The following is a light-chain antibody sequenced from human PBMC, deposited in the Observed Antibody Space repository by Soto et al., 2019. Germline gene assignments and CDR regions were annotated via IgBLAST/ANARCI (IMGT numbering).Light chain of an antibody. V-gene: IGLV2-14*01. CDR1: SSDVGGYNY. CDR3: ISYTSSSTYYV. CDR2: EVS. J-gene: IGLJ1*01. Sequence: QSVLPQPASVSGSPGQSITISCTGTSSDVGGYNYVAWYQQHPGKVPRLMIYEVSNRPSGVSNRFSGSKSGSTASLTISGLQAEDEADYYCISYTSSSTYYVLGTGTKVTVL.